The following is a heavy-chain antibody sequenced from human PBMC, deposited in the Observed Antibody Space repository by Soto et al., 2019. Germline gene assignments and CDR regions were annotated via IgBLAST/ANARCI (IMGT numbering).Heavy chain of an antibody. CDR3: AKARITGTNLLIYYYGMDV. CDR1: GFTFSSYG. V-gene: IGHV3-30*18. Sequence: GGSLRLSCAASGFTFSSYGMHWVRQAPGKGLEWVAVISYDGSNKYYADSVKGRFTISRDNSKNTLYLQMNSLRAEDTAVYYCAKARITGTNLLIYYYGMDVWGQGTTVTVSS. D-gene: IGHD1-20*01. CDR2: ISYDGSNK. J-gene: IGHJ6*02.